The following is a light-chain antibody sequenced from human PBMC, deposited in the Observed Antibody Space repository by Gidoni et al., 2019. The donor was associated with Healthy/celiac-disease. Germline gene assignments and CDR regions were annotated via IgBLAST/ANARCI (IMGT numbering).Light chain of an antibody. J-gene: IGLJ2*01. V-gene: IGLV3-1*01. CDR1: KLGDKY. CDR3: QAWDSSLVV. Sequence: SYELTQPQSGSVAPGQTASITCSGDKLGDKYACWYQQKPGQSPVLVIYQDSKRPSGIPERFSGSNSGNTATLTISGTQAMDEADYYCQAWDSSLVVFGGGTKLTVL. CDR2: QDS.